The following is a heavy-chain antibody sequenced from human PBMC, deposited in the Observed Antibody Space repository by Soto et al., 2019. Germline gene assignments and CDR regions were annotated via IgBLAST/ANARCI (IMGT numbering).Heavy chain of an antibody. CDR2: IHSGGNT. D-gene: IGHD2-21*02. CDR1: GFSVSTTF. CDR3: ARALVTTPPRTFDY. J-gene: IGHJ4*02. Sequence: EVQLVESGGGLVQPGGSLRLSCAVSGFSVSTTFMNWVPQATGKGLEWVSVIHSGGNTFYGDSVKGRFTISRDNSKNTVYLQMSSLRGEDTAVYFCARALVTTPPRTFDYWGQGTLVTVSS. V-gene: IGHV3-66*01.